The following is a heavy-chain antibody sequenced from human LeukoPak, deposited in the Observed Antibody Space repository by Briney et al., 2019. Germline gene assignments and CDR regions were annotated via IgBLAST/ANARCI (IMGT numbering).Heavy chain of an antibody. Sequence: PGGSLRLSCAASGFTFGIYSMNWVRQAPGKGLEWVSSISSASTYISYADSVKGRFTVSRDNAENSVFLQMNGLRAEDTAVYYCARGKEQWLETALDYWGQGTLVTVSS. V-gene: IGHV3-21*01. J-gene: IGHJ4*02. D-gene: IGHD6-19*01. CDR3: ARGKEQWLETALDY. CDR1: GFTFGIYS. CDR2: ISSASTYI.